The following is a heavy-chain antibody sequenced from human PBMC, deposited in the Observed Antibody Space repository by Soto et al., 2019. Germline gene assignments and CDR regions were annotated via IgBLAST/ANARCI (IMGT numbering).Heavy chain of an antibody. CDR3: AATARLGYCSSTSCFNYYYYYMDV. Sequence: SVKVSCKASGFTFTSSAMQWVRQARGQRLEWIGWIVVGSGNTNYAQKFQERVTITRDMSTSTAYMELSSLRSEDTAVYYCAATARLGYCSSTSCFNYYYYYMDVWGKGTTVTVSS. J-gene: IGHJ6*03. D-gene: IGHD2-2*01. V-gene: IGHV1-58*02. CDR1: GFTFTSSA. CDR2: IVVGSGNT.